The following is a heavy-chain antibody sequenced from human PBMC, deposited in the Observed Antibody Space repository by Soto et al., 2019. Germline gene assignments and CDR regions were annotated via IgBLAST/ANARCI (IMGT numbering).Heavy chain of an antibody. V-gene: IGHV1-18*01. CDR2: INPNSGGT. CDR1: GYTFTSYA. CDR3: ARDTPYSSSWYVNYYYYYGMDV. D-gene: IGHD6-13*01. Sequence: ASVKVSCKASGYTFTSYAMHWVRQAPGQGLEWMGWINPNSGGTNYAQKLQGRVAMTTDTSTSTAYMELRSLRSDDTAVYYCARDTPYSSSWYVNYYYYYGMDVWGQGTTVTVSS. J-gene: IGHJ6*02.